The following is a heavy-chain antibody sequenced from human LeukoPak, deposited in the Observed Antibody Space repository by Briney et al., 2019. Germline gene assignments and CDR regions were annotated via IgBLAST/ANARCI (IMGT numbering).Heavy chain of an antibody. J-gene: IGHJ4*02. CDR2: INWNGGNT. V-gene: IGHV3-20*04. CDR3: ARSSGANVYTYSFQY. Sequence: GGSVTLSCVASGWTFDDYGMSWVRQAPGKGVEGVCHINWNGGNTTYANSVKGPFTTSRNNAKNSLYLQMNSLRVEDTAFYYCARSSGANVYTYSFQYWGRGTLVTVSS. CDR1: GWTFDDYG. D-gene: IGHD1-26*01.